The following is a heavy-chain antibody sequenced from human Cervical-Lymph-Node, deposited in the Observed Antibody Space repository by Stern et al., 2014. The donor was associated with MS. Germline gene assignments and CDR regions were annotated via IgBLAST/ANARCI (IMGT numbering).Heavy chain of an antibody. CDR1: GYTFTSYA. CDR2: IHAGNGNT. D-gene: IGHD6-13*01. V-gene: IGHV1-3*01. Sequence: QDQLVQSGAEVKKLGASVKVSCKGSGYTFTSYAMDWVRQIPGQSLKWMGWIHAGNGNTKYSQKFQGRVTITRDTSASTAYMELSSLRSEDTAVYYCAREGSIAAGVDYWGQGTLVTVSS. CDR3: AREGSIAAGVDY. J-gene: IGHJ4*02.